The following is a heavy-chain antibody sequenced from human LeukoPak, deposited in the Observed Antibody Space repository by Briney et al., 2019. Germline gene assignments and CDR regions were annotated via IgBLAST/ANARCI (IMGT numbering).Heavy chain of an antibody. CDR1: GYSISSGYY. CDR3: ARRGMGGSYYYYFDY. V-gene: IGHV4-38-2*02. D-gene: IGHD1-26*01. CDR2: IYHSGRT. J-gene: IGHJ4*02. Sequence: SETLSLTCTVSGYSISSGYYWGWIRQPPGKGLEWIGSIYHSGRTYYNPSLKSRVTISVDTSKNQFSLKLSSVTAADTAVYYCARRGMGGSYYYYFDYWGQGTLVTVSS.